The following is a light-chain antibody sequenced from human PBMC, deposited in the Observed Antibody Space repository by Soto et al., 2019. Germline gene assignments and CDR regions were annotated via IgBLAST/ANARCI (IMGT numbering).Light chain of an antibody. J-gene: IGKJ1*01. Sequence: IRMTQSPSSLSASVGDRFAFTLRASQGIGTYLVWYQQKSGKAPTVLIYASSTLQTGVPSRFSGSGSGTDFSLTISSLHPEDVATYYCQQVDSYPRTFGQGTKWIS. CDR1: QGIGTY. CDR2: ASS. CDR3: QQVDSYPRT. V-gene: IGKV1-9*01.